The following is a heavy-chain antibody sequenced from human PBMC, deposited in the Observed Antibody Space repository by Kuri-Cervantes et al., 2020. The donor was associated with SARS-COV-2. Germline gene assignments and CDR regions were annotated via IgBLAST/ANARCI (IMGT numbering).Heavy chain of an antibody. CDR3: AKAGSRMVRGVIEVPAYD. J-gene: IGHJ4*02. D-gene: IGHD3-10*01. CDR1: GFTFSSYA. V-gene: IGHV3-23*01. CDR2: ISGSGGST. Sequence: GGSLRLSCAASGFTFSSYAMSWVRQAPGKGLEWVSAISGSGGSTYYADSVKGRFTISRDNSKNTLYLQMNSLRAEDTAVYYCAKAGSRMVRGVIEVPAYDWGQGTLVTVSS.